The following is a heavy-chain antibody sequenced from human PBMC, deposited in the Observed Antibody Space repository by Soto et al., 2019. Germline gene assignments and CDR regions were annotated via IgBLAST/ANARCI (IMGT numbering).Heavy chain of an antibody. Sequence: EVQLLESGGGLVQPGGSLRLSCAASGFTFSSYAMSWVRQAPGKGLEWVSAISGSGGSTYYADSVKGRFTISRDNSKNTLYLQMNSLRAEDTAVYYCAKPMYYYGSGRGFIDYWGQGTLVTVSS. CDR1: GFTFSSYA. V-gene: IGHV3-23*01. D-gene: IGHD3-10*01. CDR3: AKPMYYYGSGRGFIDY. J-gene: IGHJ4*02. CDR2: ISGSGGST.